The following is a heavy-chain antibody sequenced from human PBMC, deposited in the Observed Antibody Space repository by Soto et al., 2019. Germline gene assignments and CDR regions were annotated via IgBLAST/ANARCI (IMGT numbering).Heavy chain of an antibody. D-gene: IGHD2-21*01. J-gene: IGHJ5*02. CDR3: ARDVVKALAGSVNWFDP. CDR2: IWYDRTKK. Sequence: QVQLVESGGGVVQSGRSLTLSCAASGFSLRTYGMHWLRRAPGKGLEWVAFIWYDRTKKFYANSVKGRCTISKDNSNNILYLQMSGLRVEDTAVYYCARDVVKALAGSVNWFDPWGQGTLVTVSS. CDR1: GFSLRTYG. V-gene: IGHV3-33*01.